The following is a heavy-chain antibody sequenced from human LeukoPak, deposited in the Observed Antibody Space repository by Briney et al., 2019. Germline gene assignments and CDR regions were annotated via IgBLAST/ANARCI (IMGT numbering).Heavy chain of an antibody. V-gene: IGHV1-69*04. D-gene: IGHD1/OR15-1a*01. Sequence: GASVKVSCKASGGTFSSYAISWVRQAPGQGLEWMGRIIPILGIANYAQKFQGRVTITADKSTSTAYMELSSLRSEDTAVYYCAREGSITGSKFSFDYWGQGTLVTVSS. CDR2: IIPILGIA. J-gene: IGHJ4*02. CDR1: GGTFSSYA. CDR3: AREGSITGSKFSFDY.